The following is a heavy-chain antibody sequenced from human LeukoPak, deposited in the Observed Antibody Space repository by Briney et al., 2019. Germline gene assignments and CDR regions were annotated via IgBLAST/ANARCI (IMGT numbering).Heavy chain of an antibody. D-gene: IGHD6-13*01. CDR2: INPNSGGT. J-gene: IGHJ4*02. CDR3: ARTPGSSWFPYFDY. Sequence: GASVKVSCKASGYTFTGYYMHWVRQAPGQGLEWMGWINPNSGGTNYAQKFQGRVTMTRDTSISTAYMELSRLRSDDTAVYYCARTPGSSWFPYFDYWGQGTLVTVTS. CDR1: GYTFTGYY. V-gene: IGHV1-2*02.